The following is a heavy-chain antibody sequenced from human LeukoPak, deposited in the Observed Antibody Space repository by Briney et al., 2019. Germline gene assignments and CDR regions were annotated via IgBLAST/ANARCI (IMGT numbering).Heavy chain of an antibody. CDR2: IIPIFGTA. CDR1: GGTFSSYA. D-gene: IGHD2-8*01. Sequence: GASVKVSCKASGGTFSSYAISWVRQAPGQGLEWMGGIIPIFGTANYAQKFQGRVTITADESTSTAYMELSSLRSEDTAVYYCATVGRLLGYCTNGVCHGAFDIWGQGTMVTVSS. CDR3: ATVGRLLGYCTNGVCHGAFDI. V-gene: IGHV1-69*13. J-gene: IGHJ3*02.